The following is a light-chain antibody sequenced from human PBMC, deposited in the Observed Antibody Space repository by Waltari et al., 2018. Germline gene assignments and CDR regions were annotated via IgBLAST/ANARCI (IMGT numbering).Light chain of an antibody. Sequence: QAVVTQEPSLTVSPGVTVTLTCGTTTGPVPSGHSPYWFHQKPGQAPRTLIFDTSHRQSWTPARFSGSLLGGKAALTLSGAQPEDAAIYYCLLSYDDARGVFGGGTTLTVL. V-gene: IGLV7-46*01. CDR1: TGPVPSGHS. CDR2: DTS. J-gene: IGLJ2*01. CDR3: LLSYDDARGV.